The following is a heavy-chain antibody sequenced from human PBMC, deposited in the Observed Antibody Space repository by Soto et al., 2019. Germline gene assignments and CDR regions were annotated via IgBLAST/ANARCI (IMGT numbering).Heavy chain of an antibody. J-gene: IGHJ6*02. CDR3: ASLAVAGTYYYYYGMDV. CDR2: IIPIFGTA. D-gene: IGHD6-19*01. Sequence: SVQVSFKASGGTFSSYAISWVRQAPGQGLEWMGGIIPIFGTANYAQKFQGRVTITADKSTSTAYMELSSLRSEDTAVYYCASLAVAGTYYYYYGMDVWGQGTTVTVSS. CDR1: GGTFSSYA. V-gene: IGHV1-69*06.